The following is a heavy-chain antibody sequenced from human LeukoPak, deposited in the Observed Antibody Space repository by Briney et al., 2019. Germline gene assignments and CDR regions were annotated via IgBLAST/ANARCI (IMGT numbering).Heavy chain of an antibody. CDR1: GGSISSYY. CDR3: ASSPYYYYGMDV. V-gene: IGHV4-59*08. CDR2: IYYSGST. Sequence: SETLSLTCTVSGGSISSYYWSWIRQSPGKGLEWIGYIYYSGSTYYNPSLKSRVTISVDTSKNQLSLNLSSVTAADTAVYYCASSPYYYYGMDVWGQGTTVTVSS. J-gene: IGHJ6*02.